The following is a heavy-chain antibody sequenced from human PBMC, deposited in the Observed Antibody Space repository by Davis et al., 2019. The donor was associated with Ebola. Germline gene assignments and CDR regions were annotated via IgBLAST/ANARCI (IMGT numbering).Heavy chain of an antibody. J-gene: IGHJ6*02. CDR2: ISSDSDYI. V-gene: IGHV3-21*04. CDR3: VKDLGTSGIFDI. D-gene: IGHD1-7*01. Sequence: GGSLRLSCAASGFTFSTYSMSRVRQAPGKGLEWVSSISSDSDYIYYADSAKVRFTISRDNSKKTLYLQMNSLRAEDTAVYYCVKDLGTSGIFDIWGQGTTVTVSS. CDR1: GFTFSTYS.